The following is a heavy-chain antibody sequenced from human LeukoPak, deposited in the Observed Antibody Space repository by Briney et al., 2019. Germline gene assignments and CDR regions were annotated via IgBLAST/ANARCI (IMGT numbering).Heavy chain of an antibody. V-gene: IGHV5-51*01. Sequence: GESLKISCNGSGYKFTSYWIGWVRQMPGKGLEWMGIIHPGDSDTRNSPSFQGQVTMSVDKSMNTANLQWSSLKASDTGMYYCARSSGWYGGFDYWGQGTLVSVSS. J-gene: IGHJ4*02. CDR2: IHPGDSDT. D-gene: IGHD6-19*01. CDR1: GYKFTSYW. CDR3: ARSSGWYGGFDY.